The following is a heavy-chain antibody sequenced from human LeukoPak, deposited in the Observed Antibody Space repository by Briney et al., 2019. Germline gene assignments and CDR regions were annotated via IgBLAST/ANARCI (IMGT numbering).Heavy chain of an antibody. V-gene: IGHV1-69*06. CDR2: IIPIFGTA. D-gene: IGHD3-22*01. J-gene: IGHJ4*02. CDR1: GGTFSSYA. Sequence: ASVRVSCKASGGTFSSYAISWVRQAPGQGLEWMGRIIPIFGTANYAQKFQGRVTITADKSTSTAYMELSSLRSEDTAVHYCWTYYYDSSGYYSDYWGQGTLVTVSS. CDR3: WTYYYDSSGYYSDY.